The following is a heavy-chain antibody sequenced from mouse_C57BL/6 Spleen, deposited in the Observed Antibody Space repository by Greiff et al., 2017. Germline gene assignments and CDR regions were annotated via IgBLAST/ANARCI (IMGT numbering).Heavy chain of an antibody. D-gene: IGHD2-4*01. J-gene: IGHJ3*01. CDR3: ARMYDYDGFAY. CDR2: IYPGDGDT. V-gene: IGHV1-80*01. CDR1: GYAFSSYW. Sequence: VQRVESGAELVKPGASVTISCKASGYAFSSYWMNWVKQRPGKGLEWIGQIYPGDGDTNYNGKFKGKATLTADKSSSTAYMQLSSLTSEDSAVYFCARMYDYDGFAYWGQGTLVTVSA.